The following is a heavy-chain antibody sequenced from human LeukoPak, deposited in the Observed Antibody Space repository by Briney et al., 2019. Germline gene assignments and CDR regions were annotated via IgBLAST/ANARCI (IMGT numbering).Heavy chain of an antibody. CDR2: ISWNSDTR. D-gene: IGHD5-12*01. Sequence: GRSLRLSCAVSGFTFDDYAMHWVRQVPGKGLEWIAGISWNSDTRGYVDSVKGRFTISRDNARNSLYLQMNSLRAEDTALYYCITNGGGDSGYGNFDYRGQGNLVTVSS. CDR1: GFTFDDYA. CDR3: ITNGGGDSGYGNFDY. J-gene: IGHJ4*02. V-gene: IGHV3-9*01.